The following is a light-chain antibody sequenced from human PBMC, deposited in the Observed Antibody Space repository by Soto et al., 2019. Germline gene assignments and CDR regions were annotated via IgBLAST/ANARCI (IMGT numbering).Light chain of an antibody. J-gene: IGLJ1*01. CDR2: EGS. CDR3: CSYAGSSTYV. Sequence: QSALTQPASVSGSPGQSITISCTGTSSDVGSYNLVSWYQQHPGKAPKLMIYEGSKWPSGVSNRFSGSKSGNTASLTISGLQAEDEADYYCCSYAGSSTYVFGTGTKFTVL. V-gene: IGLV2-23*01. CDR1: SSDVGSYNL.